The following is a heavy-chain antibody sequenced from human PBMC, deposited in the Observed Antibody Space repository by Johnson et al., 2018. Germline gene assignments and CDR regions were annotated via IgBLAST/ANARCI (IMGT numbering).Heavy chain of an antibody. CDR2: ISSSSSTI. CDR3: AKDRPRYCSSTSCYVDI. Sequence: VQLVQSGGGLVQPGGSLRLSCAASGFTFSSYSMNWVRQAPGKGLEWVSYISSSSSTIYYADSVTGRFTISRENAKNSLYLQMNSLRAEDTAVYYCAKDRPRYCSSTSCYVDIWGQGTMVTVSS. J-gene: IGHJ3*02. D-gene: IGHD2-2*01. CDR1: GFTFSSYS. V-gene: IGHV3-48*01.